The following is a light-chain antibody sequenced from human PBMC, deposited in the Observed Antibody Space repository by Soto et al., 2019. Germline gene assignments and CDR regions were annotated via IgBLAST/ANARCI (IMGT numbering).Light chain of an antibody. CDR2: GAS. Sequence: DIVMTQSPDSLAVSLGERSTINCKSSQSVQYSPNNENYLAWFQQKPGQVPRLLIYGASNRATGVSARFSGSGSGTEFTPTISSLQSEDFAVYYCQQYGSSPRTFGQGTKVDIK. CDR3: QQYGSSPRT. V-gene: IGKV4-1*01. J-gene: IGKJ1*01. CDR1: QSVQYSPNNENY.